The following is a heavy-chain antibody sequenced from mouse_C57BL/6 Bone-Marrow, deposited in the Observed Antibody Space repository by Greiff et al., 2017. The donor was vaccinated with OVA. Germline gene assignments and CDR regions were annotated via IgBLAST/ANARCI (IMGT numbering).Heavy chain of an antibody. V-gene: IGHV14-1*01. J-gene: IGHJ2*01. CDR2: IDPEDGDT. Sequence: VQLKQSGAELVRPGASVKLSCTASGFNIKDYYMHWVKQRPEQGLEWIGRIDPEDGDTEYAPKFQGKATMTADTSSNTAYLQLSSLTSEDTAVYYCTTPYYYGSSPLKYWGQGTTLTVSS. D-gene: IGHD1-1*01. CDR1: GFNIKDYY. CDR3: TTPYYYGSSPLKY.